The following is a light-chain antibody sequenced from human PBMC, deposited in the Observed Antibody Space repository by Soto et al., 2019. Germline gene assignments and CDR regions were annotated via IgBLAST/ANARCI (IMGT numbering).Light chain of an antibody. CDR1: QSVSNN. V-gene: IGKV3-15*01. Sequence: EVVLTQSPVTLSVSPWERATLSCRASQSVSNNLAWYQQKPGQAPRLLIYGASTRATGIPARFSGSGSGTEFTLTISSLQSEDVAVYYCQQYNNWDTFVQGTKREIK. CDR2: GAS. J-gene: IGKJ2*01. CDR3: QQYNNWDT.